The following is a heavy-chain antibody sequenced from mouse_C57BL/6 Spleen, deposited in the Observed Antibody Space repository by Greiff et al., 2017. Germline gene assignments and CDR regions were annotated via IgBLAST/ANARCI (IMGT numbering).Heavy chain of an antibody. J-gene: IGHJ4*01. CDR1: GYTFTSYW. CDR2: IYPGNSDT. CDR3: TRAEVLRPMDY. Sequence: EVQLQQSGTVLARPGASVKMSCKTSGYTFTSYWMHWVKQRPGQGLEWIGAIYPGNSDTSYNQKFKGKAKLTAFTSASTASMELSSLTKEDSAVYYCTRAEVLRPMDYWGEENSVTASS. V-gene: IGHV1-5*01. D-gene: IGHD1-1*01.